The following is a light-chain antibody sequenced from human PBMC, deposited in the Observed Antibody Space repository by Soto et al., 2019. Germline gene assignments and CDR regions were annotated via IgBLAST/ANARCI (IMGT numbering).Light chain of an antibody. V-gene: IGLV1-40*01. CDR3: QSYDSSLSAWV. J-gene: IGLJ3*02. Sequence: QSVLTQPPSVSGAPGQRVTISCTGSSSNIGARFDVHWYQQLPGTAPKLLIYGNNNRPSGVPDRFSGSKSGSSASLAITGLQAEDEADYYCQSYDSSLSAWVFGGGTQLTVL. CDR2: GNN. CDR1: SSNIGARFD.